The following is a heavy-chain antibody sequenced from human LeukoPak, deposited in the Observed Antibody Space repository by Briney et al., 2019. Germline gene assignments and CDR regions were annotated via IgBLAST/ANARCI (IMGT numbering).Heavy chain of an antibody. CDR1: GGSFSGYY. D-gene: IGHD3-22*01. CDR3: ARRSRRITPIGAAFDI. CDR2: INHSGST. J-gene: IGHJ3*02. V-gene: IGHV4-34*01. Sequence: PSETLSLTCAVYGGSFSGYYWSWIRQPPGKGLEWIGEINHSGSTNYNPSLKSRVTISVDTSKNQFSLKLSSVTAADTAVYYCARRSRRITPIGAAFDIWGQGTMVTVSS.